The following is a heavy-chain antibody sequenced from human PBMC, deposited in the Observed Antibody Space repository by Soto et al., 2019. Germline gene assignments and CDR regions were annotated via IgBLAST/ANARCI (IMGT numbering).Heavy chain of an antibody. V-gene: IGHV1-2*02. CDR3: ARDPLLWEVAASTSPNYAMDV. CDR2: MTPNSGAT. CDR1: GYTFTAYY. Sequence: QVQLVQSGAEVRKPGASVKISCKASGYTFTAYYLYWVRQAPGQGLEWMGWMTPNSGATNYAQKFRGRVTMTRDTSISTAYLELSRLTSDDTAIYYCARDPLLWEVAASTSPNYAMDVWGQGTTVTV. J-gene: IGHJ6*02. D-gene: IGHD1-26*01.